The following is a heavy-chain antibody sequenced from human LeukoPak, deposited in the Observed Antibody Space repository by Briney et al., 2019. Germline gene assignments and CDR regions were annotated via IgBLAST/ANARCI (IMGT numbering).Heavy chain of an antibody. CDR2: INSDGSST. D-gene: IGHD3-22*01. J-gene: IGHJ3*02. V-gene: IGHV3-74*01. CDR1: GFTFSRYW. Sequence: GSLRLSCAASGFTFSRYWMHWVRQAPGKGLVWVSRINSDGSSTIYADSVKGRFTISRDNAKNTLYLRINSLRAEDTAVYYCATTFYDSSAYDAFDIWGQGTMVTVSS. CDR3: ATTFYDSSAYDAFDI.